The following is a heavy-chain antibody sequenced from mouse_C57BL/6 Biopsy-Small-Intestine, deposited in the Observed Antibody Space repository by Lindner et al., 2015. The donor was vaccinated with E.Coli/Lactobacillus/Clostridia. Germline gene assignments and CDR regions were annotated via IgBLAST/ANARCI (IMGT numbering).Heavy chain of an antibody. J-gene: IGHJ4*01. CDR1: GYAFSNSW. CDR2: IYPGDGDT. Sequence: VQLQESGPELVKPGASVKFSCTPSGYAFSNSWMNWVKQRPGRGLEWIGRIYPGDGDTNYNGKFKGKATLTADKSSSTAYMQLSSLTSEDSAVYFCARCPHYYAMDYWGQGTSVTVSS. CDR3: ARCPHYYAMDY. V-gene: IGHV1-82*01.